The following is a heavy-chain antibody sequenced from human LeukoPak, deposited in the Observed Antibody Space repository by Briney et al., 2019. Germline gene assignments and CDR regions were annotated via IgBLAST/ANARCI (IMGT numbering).Heavy chain of an antibody. D-gene: IGHD6-13*01. CDR3: AKGLQLSSSSWADAFDI. CDR2: IRDSGSST. V-gene: IGHV3-23*01. J-gene: IGHJ3*02. CDR1: GFTFSSYA. Sequence: PGGALRLSCAASGFTFSSYAMSWVRQAPGKGLEWVSAIRDSGSSTHYADSVKGRFTTSRDNSKNTLFLQMNSLRAEDTAVYYCAKGLQLSSSSWADAFDIWGQGTMVTVSS.